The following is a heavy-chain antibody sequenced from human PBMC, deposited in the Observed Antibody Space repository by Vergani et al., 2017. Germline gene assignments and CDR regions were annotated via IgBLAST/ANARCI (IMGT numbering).Heavy chain of an antibody. Sequence: VQLVESGGGVVQPGRSLRLSCAASGFTFSSYAMHWVRQAPGKGLEWVSAISGSGGSTYYADSVKGRFTISRDNAKNSLYLQMNSLSSEDTAVYYCARCLSRGTTVVTRNYYYYMDVWGKGTTVTVSS. CDR1: GFTFSSYA. D-gene: IGHD4-23*01. CDR3: ARCLSRGTTVVTRNYYYYMDV. V-gene: IGHV3-23*04. J-gene: IGHJ6*03. CDR2: ISGSGGST.